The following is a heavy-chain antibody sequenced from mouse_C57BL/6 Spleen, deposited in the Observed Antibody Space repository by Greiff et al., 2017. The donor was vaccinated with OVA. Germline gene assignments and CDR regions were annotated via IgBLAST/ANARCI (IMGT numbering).Heavy chain of an antibody. CDR2: INPNNGGT. CDR1: GYTFTDYN. D-gene: IGHD1-1*01. V-gene: IGHV1-18*01. Sequence: VQLQQSGPELVKPGASVKIPCKASGYTFTDYNMDWVKQSHGKSLEWIGDINPNNGGTIYNQKFKGKATLTVDKSSSTAYMELRSLTSEDTAVYYCARGITTVVAPYYYAMDYWGQGTSVTVSS. J-gene: IGHJ4*01. CDR3: ARGITTVVAPYYYAMDY.